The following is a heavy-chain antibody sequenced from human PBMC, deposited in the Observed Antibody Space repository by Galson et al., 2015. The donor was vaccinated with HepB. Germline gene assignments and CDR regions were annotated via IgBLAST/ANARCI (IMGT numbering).Heavy chain of an antibody. D-gene: IGHD1-20*01. CDR3: ARGSPNNNFFDY. CDR2: IIPIFGTP. J-gene: IGHJ4*02. Sequence: SVKVSCKASGGTFTNYIIGWVRQAPGQGLEWMGGIIPIFGTPSYAQKFQGRVSITADESTTTAYMEMSSLRSEDTATYFCARGSPNNNFFDYWGQGTLVTVSS. CDR1: GGTFTNYI. V-gene: IGHV1-69*13.